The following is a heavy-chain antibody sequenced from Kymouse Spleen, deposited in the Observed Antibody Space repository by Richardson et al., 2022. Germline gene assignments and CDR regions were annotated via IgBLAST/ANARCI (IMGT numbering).Heavy chain of an antibody. CDR2: IKQDGSEK. J-gene: IGHJ6*02. V-gene: IGHV3-7*01. CDR3: AGGIAVAYYYYYYGMDV. Sequence: EVQLVESGGGLVQPGGSLRLSCAASGFTFSSYWMSWVRQAPGKGLEWVANIKQDGSEKYYVDSVKGRFTISRDNAKNSLYLQMNSLRAEDTAVYYCAGGIAVAYYYYYYGMDVWGQGTTVTVSS. D-gene: IGHD6-19*01. CDR1: GFTFSSYW.